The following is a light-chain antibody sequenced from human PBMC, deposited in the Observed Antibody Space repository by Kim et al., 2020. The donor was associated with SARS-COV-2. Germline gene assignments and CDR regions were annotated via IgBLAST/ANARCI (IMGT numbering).Light chain of an antibody. J-gene: IGKJ4*01. V-gene: IGKV3-20*01. CDR2: GAS. Sequence: EIVLTQSPGTLSLSPGERATLSCRASQSVSSSYLAWYQQKPGQAPRRLIYGASSRATGIPDRFSGSGSGTDFTLTISRLEPEDFAVYYCQQYGSSPRTFGGGTKVDIK. CDR1: QSVSSSY. CDR3: QQYGSSPRT.